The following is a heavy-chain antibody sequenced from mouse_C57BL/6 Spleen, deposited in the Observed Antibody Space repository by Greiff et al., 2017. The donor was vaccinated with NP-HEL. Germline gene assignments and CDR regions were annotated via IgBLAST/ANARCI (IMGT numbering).Heavy chain of an antibody. D-gene: IGHD2-1*01. CDR2: IHPNSGST. Sequence: VQLQQPGAELVKPGASVKLSCKASGYTFTSYWMHWVKQRPGQGLEWIGMIHPNSGSTNYNEKFKSKATLTVDKSSSTAYMQLSSLTSEDSAVYYCARSLYGNYEDWFAYWGQGTLVTVSA. V-gene: IGHV1-64*01. J-gene: IGHJ3*01. CDR3: ARSLYGNYEDWFAY. CDR1: GYTFTSYW.